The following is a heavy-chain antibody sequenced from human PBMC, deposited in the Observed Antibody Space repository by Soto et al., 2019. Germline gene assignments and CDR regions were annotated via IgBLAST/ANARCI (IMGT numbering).Heavy chain of an antibody. D-gene: IGHD3-22*01. V-gene: IGHV1-69*06. CDR3: ARVTYYYDSSGYLNWFDP. CDR1: GGTFSSYA. J-gene: IGHJ5*02. Sequence: SVKFSCKASGGTFSSYAISWVRQAPGQGLEWMGGIIPIFGTANYAQKFQGRVTITADKSTSTAYMELSSLRSEDTAVYYCARVTYYYDSSGYLNWFDPWGQGTLVTAPQ. CDR2: IIPIFGTA.